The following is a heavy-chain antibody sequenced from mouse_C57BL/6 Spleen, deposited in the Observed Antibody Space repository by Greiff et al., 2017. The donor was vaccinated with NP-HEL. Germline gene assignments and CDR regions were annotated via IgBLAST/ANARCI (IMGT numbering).Heavy chain of an antibody. V-gene: IGHV3-6*01. CDR3: ARDGDGEDFDY. CDR2: ISYDGSN. J-gene: IGHJ2*01. D-gene: IGHD3-3*01. Sequence: EVQVVESGPGLVKPSQSLSLTCSVTGYSITSGYYWNWIRQFPGNKLEWMGYISYDGSNNYNPSLKNRISITRDTSKNQFFLKLNSVTTEDTATYYCARDGDGEDFDYWGQGTTLTVSS. CDR1: GYSITSGYY.